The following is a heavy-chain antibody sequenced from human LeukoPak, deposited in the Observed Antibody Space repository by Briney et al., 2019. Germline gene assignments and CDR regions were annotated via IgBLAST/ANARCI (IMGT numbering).Heavy chain of an antibody. J-gene: IGHJ5*02. D-gene: IGHD6-19*01. V-gene: IGHV3-23*01. CDR2: VSGSGHST. CDR1: GFTFSIYA. CDR3: AKGSSGWFDDNWFDP. Sequence: PGGSLRLSCAASGFTFSIYAMSWVRQAPGKGLEWVSTVSGSGHSTFYADSVKGRFTISRDNSKNTLYLQMSSLRAEDTAVYYCAKGSSGWFDDNWFDPWGQGALVTVSS.